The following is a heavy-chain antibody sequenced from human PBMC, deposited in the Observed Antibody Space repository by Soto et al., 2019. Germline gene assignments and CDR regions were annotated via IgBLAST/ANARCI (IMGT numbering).Heavy chain of an antibody. CDR3: ARDLRDDFGVVINFDY. CDR2: ISSSSSYI. V-gene: IGHV3-21*01. D-gene: IGHD3-3*01. Sequence: PGGSLRLSCAASGFTFSSYSMNWVRQAPGKGLEWVSPISSSSSYIYYADSVKGRFTISRDNAKNSLYLQMNSLRAEDTAVYYCARDLRDDFGVVINFDYWGQGTLVTVSS. J-gene: IGHJ4*02. CDR1: GFTFSSYS.